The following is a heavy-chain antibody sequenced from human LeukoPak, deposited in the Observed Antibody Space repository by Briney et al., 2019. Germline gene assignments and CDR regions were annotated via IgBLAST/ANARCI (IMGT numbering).Heavy chain of an antibody. V-gene: IGHV3-21*01. CDR3: ARDRLLYSSSWYS. J-gene: IGHJ4*02. CDR2: ISSSSSYI. CDR1: GFTFSSYS. Sequence: GGSLRLSCAASGFTFSSYSMNWVRQAPGKGLEWVSSISSSSSYIYYADSVKGRFTISRDNAKNSLYLQMNSLRAEDTAVYYCARDRLLYSSSWYSWGQGTLVTVSS. D-gene: IGHD6-13*01.